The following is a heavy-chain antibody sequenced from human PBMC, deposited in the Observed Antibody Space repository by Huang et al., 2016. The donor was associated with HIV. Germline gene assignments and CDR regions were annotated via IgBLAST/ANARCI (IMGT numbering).Heavy chain of an antibody. Sequence: QLQLQESGPGQVKPSETLSLTCTVSGDFISSTNYYWGWIRQSPGKGLEWVGSFYHSVSTNSHPSLKRRVTLSVDPSRNQFSLRLNSVTAADTAVYYCASQHIGAAATWFWGRGTQVAVSS. J-gene: IGHJ4*02. V-gene: IGHV4-39*01. CDR3: ASQHIGAAATWF. CDR1: GDFISSTNYY. D-gene: IGHD6-13*01. CDR2: FYHSVST.